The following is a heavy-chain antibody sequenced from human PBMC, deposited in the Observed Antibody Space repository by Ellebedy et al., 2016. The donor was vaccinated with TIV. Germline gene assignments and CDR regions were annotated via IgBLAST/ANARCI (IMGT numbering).Heavy chain of an antibody. Sequence: SVKVSCXASGGTFSSYAISWVRQAPGQGLEWMGGIIPIFGTANYAQKFQGRVTITADKSTSTAYMELSSLRSEDTAVYYCARCASGFGVNEYNWFDPWGQGTLVTVSS. CDR1: GGTFSSYA. CDR3: ARCASGFGVNEYNWFDP. J-gene: IGHJ5*02. V-gene: IGHV1-69*06. CDR2: IIPIFGTA. D-gene: IGHD3-10*01.